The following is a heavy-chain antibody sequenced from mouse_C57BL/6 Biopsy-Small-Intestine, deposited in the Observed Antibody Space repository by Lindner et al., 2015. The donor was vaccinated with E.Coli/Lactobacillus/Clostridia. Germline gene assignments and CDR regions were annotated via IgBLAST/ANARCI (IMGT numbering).Heavy chain of an antibody. CDR1: GFTFSDFG. V-gene: IGHV5-17*01. CDR2: ISSSSSTI. Sequence: VQLQESGGGLVKPGGSLKLSCAASGFTFSDFGMHWVRQAPEKGLEWIAYISSSSSTIYYADTVKGRFTISRDNAKNTLFLQMTSLRSEDTAMYYCARPYYYAMDYWGQGTSVTVSS. CDR3: ARPYYYAMDY. J-gene: IGHJ4*01.